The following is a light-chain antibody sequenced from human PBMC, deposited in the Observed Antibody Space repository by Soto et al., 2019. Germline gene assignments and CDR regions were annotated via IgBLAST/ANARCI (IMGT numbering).Light chain of an antibody. CDR1: NSDVGGYNY. CDR2: DVS. V-gene: IGLV2-11*01. J-gene: IGLJ1*01. Sequence: QSALAQPRSLSGSPGQSVTISCTGTNSDVGGYNYVSWYQQHPGKAPKLMIYDVSKRPSGVPYRFSGSKSGNTASLTISGLQAEDEADYYCYSHAGSYTFVFGTGTKVTVL. CDR3: YSHAGSYTFV.